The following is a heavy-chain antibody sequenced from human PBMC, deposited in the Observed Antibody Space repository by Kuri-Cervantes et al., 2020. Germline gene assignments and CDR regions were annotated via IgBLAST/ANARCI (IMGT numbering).Heavy chain of an antibody. V-gene: IGHV3-48*03. CDR1: GFTFSSYE. D-gene: IGHD6-13*01. CDR2: ISSSGSTI. Sequence: GESLKISCAASGFTFSSYEMNWVRQAPGKGLEWVSYISSSGSTIYYADSVKGRFTISRDNAKNSLYLQMNSLRDEDTAVYYCARDWVRYSSSHYGMDVWGQGTTVTVSS. J-gene: IGHJ6*02. CDR3: ARDWVRYSSSHYGMDV.